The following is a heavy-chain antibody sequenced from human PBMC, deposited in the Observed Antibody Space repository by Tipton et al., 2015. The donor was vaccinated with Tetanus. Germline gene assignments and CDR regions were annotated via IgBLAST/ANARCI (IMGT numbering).Heavy chain of an antibody. CDR2: IYSTGAT. CDR3: ARGMGAYLN. Sequence: TLSLTCSVSGGSMGTNHWVWIRQAPGKRLESIGYIYSTGATKYNPSLESRVRISIDTSKIQFSMRLSSVTVADTAVYYCARGMGAYLNWGQGALVTVS. J-gene: IGHJ4*02. V-gene: IGHV4-59*01. D-gene: IGHD1-26*01. CDR1: GGSMGTNH.